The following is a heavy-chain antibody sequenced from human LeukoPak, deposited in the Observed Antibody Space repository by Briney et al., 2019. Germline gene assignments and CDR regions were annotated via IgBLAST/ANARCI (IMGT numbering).Heavy chain of an antibody. CDR2: FDPEDGET. CDR1: GYTLTELS. D-gene: IGHD3-16*02. Sequence: ASVKVSCKVSGYTLTELSMHWVRQAPGKGLEWMGGFDPEDGETIYAQKFQGRVTMTEDTSTDTAYMELSSLRSEDTAVYYCATSRAGTAYYDYVWGSYRPNWFDPWGQGTLSPSPQ. V-gene: IGHV1-24*01. J-gene: IGHJ5*02. CDR3: ATSRAGTAYYDYVWGSYRPNWFDP.